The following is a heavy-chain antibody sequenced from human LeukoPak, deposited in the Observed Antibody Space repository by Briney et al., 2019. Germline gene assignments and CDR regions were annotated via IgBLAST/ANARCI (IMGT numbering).Heavy chain of an antibody. D-gene: IGHD5-24*01. Sequence: GGSLRLSCAASGFTFDDYAMNWVRQAPGKGLEWVSTISGGGSTFYADSVKGRFTISRDNSKNTLYLQMNSLRAEDTAVYYCAKGRGWLQFFDYWGQGTLVTVSS. CDR1: GFTFDDYA. V-gene: IGHV3-23*01. J-gene: IGHJ4*02. CDR2: ISGGGST. CDR3: AKGRGWLQFFDY.